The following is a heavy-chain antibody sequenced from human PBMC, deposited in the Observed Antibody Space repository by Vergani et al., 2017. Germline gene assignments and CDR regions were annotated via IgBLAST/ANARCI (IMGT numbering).Heavy chain of an antibody. Sequence: QVQLQESDPRLVKPSETLSLTCGVSGYSINSGYYWAWIRQPPGKGLEWIGTIHHSGSSYHNPSLKSRVTISVETSKNHFSLKLTSVTAADTAVYYCARQPYYHDTSGFFFDLWGRGTLVTVSS. CDR2: IHHSGSS. D-gene: IGHD3-22*01. CDR3: ARQPYYHDTSGFFFDL. CDR1: GYSINSGYY. V-gene: IGHV4-38-2*01. J-gene: IGHJ2*01.